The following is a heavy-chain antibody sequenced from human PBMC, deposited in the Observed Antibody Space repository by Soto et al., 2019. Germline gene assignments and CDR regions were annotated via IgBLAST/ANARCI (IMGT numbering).Heavy chain of an antibody. Sequence: GGSLRLSCAASGFPFSSYAMTWVRQAPGKGLEWVSGISGSGTITYDADSVKGRFTISRDKSKNWFYLQMNSLRADDTAVYYCAKSRSASPNYFFDSWGQGTLVTVSS. J-gene: IGHJ4*02. CDR3: AKSRSASPNYFFDS. D-gene: IGHD1-1*01. CDR2: ISGSGTIT. CDR1: GFPFSSYA. V-gene: IGHV3-23*01.